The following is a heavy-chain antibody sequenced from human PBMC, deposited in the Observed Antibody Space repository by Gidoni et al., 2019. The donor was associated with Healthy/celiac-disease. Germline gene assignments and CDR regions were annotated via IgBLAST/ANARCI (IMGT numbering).Heavy chain of an antibody. CDR2: ISSSSSYI. CDR1: GFTFSSYS. J-gene: IGHJ6*02. CDR3: ARVPGALYYYYGMDV. Sequence: EVQLVESGGGLVKPGGSLRLSCAASGFTFSSYSMNWVRQAPGKGLEWVSSISSSSSYIYYADSVKGRFTISRDNAKNSLYLQMNSLRAEDTAVYYCARVPGALYYYYGMDVWGQGTTVTVSS. V-gene: IGHV3-21*01.